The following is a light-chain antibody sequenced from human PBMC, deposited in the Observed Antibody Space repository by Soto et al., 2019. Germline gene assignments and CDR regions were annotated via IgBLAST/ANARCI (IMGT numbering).Light chain of an antibody. CDR2: GAS. CDR3: QQYGRSPPFT. Sequence: ELVLTQSPGTLSLSPGERATLSCRASQSVSSSYLAWYQQKPGQAPRLLIYGASNRATGIPDRFSGSGSGTDFTLTISRLEPEDFAVYFCQQYGRSPPFTFGQGTEVDIK. J-gene: IGKJ2*01. CDR1: QSVSSSY. V-gene: IGKV3-20*01.